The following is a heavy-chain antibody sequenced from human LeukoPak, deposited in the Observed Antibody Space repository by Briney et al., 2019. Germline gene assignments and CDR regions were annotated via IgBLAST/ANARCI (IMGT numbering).Heavy chain of an antibody. J-gene: IGHJ4*02. CDR2: IYHSGST. CDR1: GYSISSGYY. V-gene: IGHV4-38-2*02. D-gene: IGHD6-19*01. Sequence: IPSETLSLTCTVSGYSISSGYYWGWIRQPPGKGLEWIGSIYHSGSTYYNPSLKSRVTISVDTSKNQFSLKLSSVTAADTAVYYCARDYWQWLGNDYWGQGTLVTVSS. CDR3: ARDYWQWLGNDY.